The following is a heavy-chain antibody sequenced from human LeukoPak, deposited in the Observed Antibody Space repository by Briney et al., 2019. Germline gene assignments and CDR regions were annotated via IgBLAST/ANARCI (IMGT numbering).Heavy chain of an antibody. D-gene: IGHD3-3*01. CDR2: INPNSCGT. CDR1: GYTFTGYY. J-gene: IGHJ3*02. V-gene: IGHV1-2*02. Sequence: GASVKVSCKASGYTFTGYYMHWVRQAPGQGLEWMGWINPNSCGTNYAHKFQGRVTMTRDKSISTAYMELSRLRSDDTAVYYCARGEWPRDAFNIWGQGTMVTVSS. CDR3: ARGEWPRDAFNI.